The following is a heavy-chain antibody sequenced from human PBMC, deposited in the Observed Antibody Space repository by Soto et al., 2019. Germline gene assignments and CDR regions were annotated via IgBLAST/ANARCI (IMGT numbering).Heavy chain of an antibody. CDR1: GYTFTSYA. CDR3: ARDVSAHIAASGMDV. CDR2: INACNGNT. D-gene: IGHD6-13*01. V-gene: IGHV1-3*01. J-gene: IGHJ6*02. Sequence: ASVKVSCKASGYTFTSYAMHWVSLAPAQRIEWMGWINACNGNTKYSQKFQGRGSITRDTPARTAYRELSSLRSEDTAVYYCARDVSAHIAASGMDVWGQGTTVTVSS.